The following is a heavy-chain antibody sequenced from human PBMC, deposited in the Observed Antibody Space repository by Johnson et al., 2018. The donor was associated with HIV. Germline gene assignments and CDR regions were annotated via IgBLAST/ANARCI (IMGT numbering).Heavy chain of an antibody. Sequence: VQLVESGGGVVQPGGSLRLSCAASGFTFSSYGMHWVRQAPGKGLEWVSAISGSGGDTYYPGSVKGRFTISRENAKNSLYLQMNSLRAGDTAVYYCARVTNDAFDIWGQGTMVTVSS. CDR3: ARVTNDAFDI. CDR1: GFTFSSYG. V-gene: IGHV3-13*01. CDR2: ISGSGGDT. J-gene: IGHJ3*02.